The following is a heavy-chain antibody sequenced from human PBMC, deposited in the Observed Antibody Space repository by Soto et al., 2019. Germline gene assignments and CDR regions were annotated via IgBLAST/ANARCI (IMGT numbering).Heavy chain of an antibody. CDR1: GFTFSYYG. V-gene: IGHV3-30*18. J-gene: IGHJ4*02. CDR3: AKDWGYGKNPIDH. CDR2: ILSDGRNE. D-gene: IGHD7-27*01. Sequence: QVHLVESGGGVVQPGRSLRLSCAASGFTFSYYGMHWVRQAPGKGLDWVAQILSDGRNEYYADSVKGRFTISRDNSKNTVYLQMNSLRGDDTAVYYCAKDWGYGKNPIDHWGQGTLVTVSS.